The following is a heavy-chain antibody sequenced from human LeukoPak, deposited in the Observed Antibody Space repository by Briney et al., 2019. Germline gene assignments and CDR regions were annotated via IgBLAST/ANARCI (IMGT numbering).Heavy chain of an antibody. CDR2: ISGSGGST. V-gene: IGHV3-23*01. D-gene: IGHD3-10*01. CDR3: ARGGGSGSYYHRD. J-gene: IGHJ4*02. Sequence: PGGSLRLSCAASGFTFSSYAMSWVRQAPGKGLEWVSAISGSGGSTYYADSVKGRFTISRDNSKNTLYLQMNSLRGGDTAVYYCARGGGSGSYYHRDWGQGTLVTVSS. CDR1: GFTFSSYA.